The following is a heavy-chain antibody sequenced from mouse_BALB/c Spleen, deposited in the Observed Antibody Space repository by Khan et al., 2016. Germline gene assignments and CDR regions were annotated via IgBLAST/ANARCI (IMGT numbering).Heavy chain of an antibody. J-gene: IGHJ2*01. D-gene: IGHD2-4*01. V-gene: IGHV1S81*02. Sequence: VQLQQPGAELVKPGASVKLSCKASGYTFTSYWMHWVKQRPGQGLEWIGEINPSNGRTNYNEKFKSKATLTVDKSSSTAYMQLSSLTSEDSAGYYCVRSLSDYGADYWGQGTTLTVSS. CDR2: INPSNGRT. CDR1: GYTFTSYW. CDR3: VRSLSDYGADY.